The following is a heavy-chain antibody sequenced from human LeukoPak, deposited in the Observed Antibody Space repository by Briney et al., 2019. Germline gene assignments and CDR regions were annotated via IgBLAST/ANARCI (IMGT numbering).Heavy chain of an antibody. CDR1: GYTLTELS. J-gene: IGHJ4*02. Sequence: ASVKVSCKVSGYTLTELSMHWVRQAPGKGLEWMGGFDPEDGETIYAQKFQGRVTMTEDTSTDTAYMELSSLRSEDTAVYYCATSLWFGSLDAVDYWGQGTLVTVSS. D-gene: IGHD3-10*01. CDR3: ATSLWFGSLDAVDY. V-gene: IGHV1-24*01. CDR2: FDPEDGET.